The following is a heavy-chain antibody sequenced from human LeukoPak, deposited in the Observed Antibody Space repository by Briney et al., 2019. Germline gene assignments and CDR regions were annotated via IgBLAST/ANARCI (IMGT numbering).Heavy chain of an antibody. CDR1: GGSISSHY. CDR3: ATGEQAYYFDY. Sequence: SETLSLTCTVSGGSISSHYWSWIRQPPGKGLEWIGYIYYSGSTNYNPPLKSRVTISVDTSKNQFSLKLSSVTAADTAVYYCATGEQAYYFDYWGQGNLVTVSS. D-gene: IGHD3-10*01. V-gene: IGHV4-59*11. J-gene: IGHJ4*02. CDR2: IYYSGST.